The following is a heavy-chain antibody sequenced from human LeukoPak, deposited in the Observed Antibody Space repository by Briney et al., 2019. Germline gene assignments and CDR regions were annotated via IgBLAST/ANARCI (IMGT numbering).Heavy chain of an antibody. J-gene: IGHJ5*02. D-gene: IGHD2-2*01. CDR2: INLSGST. CDR1: GGSFSGYY. Sequence: PSETLSLTCAVYGGSFSGYYWSWIRQPPGKGLEWIGEINLSGSTNYNPSLKSRVTISVDTSKNQFSLKLSSVTAADTAVYYCARAGPYCSSTSCYPSWFDPWGQGTLVTVSS. CDR3: ARAGPYCSSTSCYPSWFDP. V-gene: IGHV4-34*01.